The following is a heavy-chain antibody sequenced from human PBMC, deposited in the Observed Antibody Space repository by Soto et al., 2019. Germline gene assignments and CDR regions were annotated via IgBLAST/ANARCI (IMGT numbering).Heavy chain of an antibody. CDR2: ISWNSGSI. CDR3: AKDHYYGSGSLYGMDV. CDR1: GFTFDDYA. D-gene: IGHD3-10*01. V-gene: IGHV3-9*01. Sequence: EVQLVESGGGLVQPGRSLRLSCAASGFTFDDYAMHWVRQAPGKGREWVSGISWNSGSIGYADSVKGRFTISRDNAKNSLYLQMNSLRAEDTALYYCAKDHYYGSGSLYGMDVW. J-gene: IGHJ6*01.